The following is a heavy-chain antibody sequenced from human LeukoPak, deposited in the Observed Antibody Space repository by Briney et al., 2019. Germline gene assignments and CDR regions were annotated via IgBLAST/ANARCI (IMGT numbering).Heavy chain of an antibody. CDR2: ISGSGGST. V-gene: IGHV3-23*01. J-gene: IGHJ6*03. Sequence: GGSLRLSCAASGFTFSSYAMSWVRQAPGKGLEWVSAISGSGGSTYYADSVKGRFTISRDNSKNTLYLQMNSLRAEDTAVYYCAKHVGGYDSYYMDVWGKGTTVTVSS. D-gene: IGHD3-10*02. CDR3: AKHVGGYDSYYMDV. CDR1: GFTFSSYA.